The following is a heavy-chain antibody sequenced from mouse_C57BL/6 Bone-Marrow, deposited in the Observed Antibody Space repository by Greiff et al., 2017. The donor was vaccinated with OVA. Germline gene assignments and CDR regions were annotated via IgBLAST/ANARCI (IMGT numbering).Heavy chain of an antibody. CDR3: ARFDYGSPWYFDV. CDR2: IYPGDGDT. Sequence: VQLQQSGAELVKPGASVKISCKASGYAFSSYWMNWVKQRPGKGLEWIGQIYPGDGDTNYNGKFKGKATLTADKSSSTAYMQLSSLTSEDSAVYFCARFDYGSPWYFDVWGTGTTVTVSS. V-gene: IGHV1-80*01. CDR1: GYAFSSYW. J-gene: IGHJ1*03. D-gene: IGHD1-1*01.